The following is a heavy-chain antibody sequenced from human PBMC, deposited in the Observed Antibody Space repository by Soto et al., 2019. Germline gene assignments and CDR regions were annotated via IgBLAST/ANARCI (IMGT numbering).Heavy chain of an antibody. D-gene: IGHD6-19*01. J-gene: IGHJ4*02. CDR2: ISYDGSNK. Sequence: QVQLVESGGGVVQPGRSLRLSCAASGFTFSSYAMHWVRQAPGKGLEWVAVISYDGSNKYYADSVKGRFTISRDNSKNTLYLQMNSLRAEDTAVYYCAREDIAVAADYWGQGPLVTVSS. CDR3: AREDIAVAADY. V-gene: IGHV3-30-3*01. CDR1: GFTFSSYA.